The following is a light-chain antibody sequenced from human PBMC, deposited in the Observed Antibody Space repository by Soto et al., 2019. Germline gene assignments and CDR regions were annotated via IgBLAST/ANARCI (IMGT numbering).Light chain of an antibody. J-gene: IGKJ3*01. Sequence: DIQLTQSPSFLSASVGDRVTITCRASRGIINYLAWYQQKPGKAPNLLIYGASTLQSGVPSRFSGSGSATDFTLTINSLQPEDFATYYCQQLNTYPFTFGPGTKV. CDR3: QQLNTYPFT. V-gene: IGKV1-9*01. CDR1: RGIINY. CDR2: GAS.